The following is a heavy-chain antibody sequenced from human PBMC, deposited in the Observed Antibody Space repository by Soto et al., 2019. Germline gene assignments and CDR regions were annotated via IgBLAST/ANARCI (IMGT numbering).Heavy chain of an antibody. CDR2: ISAYNGNT. Sequence: ASVKVSCKASGYTFTSCGISWVRQAPGQGLEWMGWISAYNGNTNYAQKLQGRVTMTTDTSTSTAYMELRSLRSDDTAVYYCARDSPIAAAGRPNWFDPWGQGTLVTVSS. CDR1: GYTFTSCG. CDR3: ARDSPIAAAGRPNWFDP. V-gene: IGHV1-18*01. D-gene: IGHD6-13*01. J-gene: IGHJ5*02.